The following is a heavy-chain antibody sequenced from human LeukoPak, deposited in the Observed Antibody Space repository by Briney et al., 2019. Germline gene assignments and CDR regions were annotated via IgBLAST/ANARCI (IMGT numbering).Heavy chain of an antibody. Sequence: SETLSLTCAVYGGSFSGYYWSWIRQPPGKGLEWIGEINHSGSTNYNPSLKSRVTISVDTSKNQFFLKLSSVTAADTAVYYCATVTRGSVAGLYFFEYWGQGTLVTVSS. D-gene: IGHD6-19*01. V-gene: IGHV4-34*01. CDR1: GGSFSGYY. CDR3: ATVTRGSVAGLYFFEY. CDR2: INHSGST. J-gene: IGHJ4*02.